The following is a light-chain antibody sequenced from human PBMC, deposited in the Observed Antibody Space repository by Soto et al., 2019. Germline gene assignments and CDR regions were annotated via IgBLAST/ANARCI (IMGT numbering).Light chain of an antibody. CDR1: SSDVGYYNY. CDR3: RSYAAGSIYV. CDR2: EVV. Sequence: QSALTQPASVSGSPGQSITISCTGTSSDVGYYNYVSWFQQHPGKAPKLMIYEVVNRPSGVSIRFSGSKSGDTSSLTITGLQAEDEADYYCRSYAAGSIYVFGTGTKVTVL. J-gene: IGLJ1*01. V-gene: IGLV2-14*01.